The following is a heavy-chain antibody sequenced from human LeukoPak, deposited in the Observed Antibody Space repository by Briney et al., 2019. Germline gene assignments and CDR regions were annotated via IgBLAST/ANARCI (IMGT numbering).Heavy chain of an antibody. CDR1: GGSISSSSYY. Sequence: SETLSLTCTVSGGSISSSSYYWGWIRQPPGKGLEWIGSIYYSGSTYYNPSLKSRVTISVDTSKNQFSLKLSSVTAADTAVYYCARDMQGGCSSTSCSYLFDYWGQGTLVTVSS. V-gene: IGHV4-39*07. CDR2: IYYSGST. D-gene: IGHD2-2*01. CDR3: ARDMQGGCSSTSCSYLFDY. J-gene: IGHJ4*02.